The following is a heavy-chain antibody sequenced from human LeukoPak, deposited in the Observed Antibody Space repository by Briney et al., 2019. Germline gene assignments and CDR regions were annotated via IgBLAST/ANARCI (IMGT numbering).Heavy chain of an antibody. CDR1: GFTFDDYA. CDR3: AKEGALNYYDSSGYFPNYFDY. J-gene: IGHJ4*02. Sequence: SLRLSCAASGFTFDDYARHWVRPAPGKGLEGVFGINYNSDTLAYAESVKGRFTISRDNAKNSLYLQMNSLRAEDTALYYCAKEGALNYYDSSGYFPNYFDYWGQGTLVTVSS. CDR2: INYNSDTL. V-gene: IGHV3-9*01. D-gene: IGHD3-22*01.